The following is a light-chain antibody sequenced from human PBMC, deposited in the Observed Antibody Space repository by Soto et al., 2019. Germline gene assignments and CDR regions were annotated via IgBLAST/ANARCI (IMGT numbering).Light chain of an antibody. CDR3: QQYRTSPPMYT. Sequence: IVLTQSPATLSVSPGERATLSCRASQSVSSNLAWHQQRPGQAPRLLIYGASTRATGVPARFSGGGSGTEFTLTISRLEPEDFAVYYCQQYRTSPPMYTFGQGTKLEIK. J-gene: IGKJ2*01. CDR1: QSVSSN. V-gene: IGKV3D-15*01. CDR2: GAS.